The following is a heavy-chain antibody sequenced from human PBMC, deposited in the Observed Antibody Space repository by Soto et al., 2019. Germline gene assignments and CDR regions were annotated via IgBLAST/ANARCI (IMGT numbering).Heavy chain of an antibody. CDR1: GGTFTSYT. J-gene: IGHJ4*02. CDR3: AGYCSAGSCYSGDF. V-gene: IGHV1-69*02. D-gene: IGHD2-15*01. CDR2: IIPILDIA. Sequence: QVQLVQSGAEVKKPGSSVKVSCKASGGTFTSYTISWVRQAPGQGLEWMGRIIPILDIANYAQKFQGRVTIXAXTXXSTAYMELSSLRSEDTAVYYCAGYCSAGSCYSGDFWGQGTLVTVSS.